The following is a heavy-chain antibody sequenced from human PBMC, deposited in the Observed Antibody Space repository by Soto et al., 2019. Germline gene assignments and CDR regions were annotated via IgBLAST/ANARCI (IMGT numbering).Heavy chain of an antibody. J-gene: IGHJ6*02. D-gene: IGHD3-10*01. V-gene: IGHV3-23*01. Sequence: GGSLRLSCAASGFTFSSYAMSWVRQAPGKGLEWVSAISGSGGTKYYPDSLKGRFTISRDNSKNTLYLQRNSLRAEDTAVYYCAKGPEFGNHYYYGLDVWGQGTTVTVSS. CDR2: ISGSGGTK. CDR1: GFTFSSYA. CDR3: AKGPEFGNHYYYGLDV.